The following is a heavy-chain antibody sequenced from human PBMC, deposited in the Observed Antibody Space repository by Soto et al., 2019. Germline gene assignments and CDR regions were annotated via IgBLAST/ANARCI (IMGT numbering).Heavy chain of an antibody. V-gene: IGHV4-30-4*01. J-gene: IGHJ6*02. CDR2: TYYSGST. Sequence: SETLSLTCTVSGGSISSGDYYWSWIRQPPGKGLEWIGYTYYSGSTYYNPSLKSRVTISVDTSKNQFSLKLSSVTAADTAVYYCARDSGYDSSGYYYLSGMDVWGQGTTVTVSS. CDR1: GGSISSGDYY. D-gene: IGHD3-22*01. CDR3: ARDSGYDSSGYYYLSGMDV.